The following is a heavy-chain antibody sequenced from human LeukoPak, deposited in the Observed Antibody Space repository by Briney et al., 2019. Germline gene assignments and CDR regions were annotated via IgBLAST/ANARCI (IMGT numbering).Heavy chain of an antibody. V-gene: IGHV3-53*01. D-gene: IGHD1-26*01. CDR3: TTDRGRTELPLFAS. CDR1: GFTVSSNY. Sequence: GGSLRLSCAASGFTVSSNYMSWVRQAPGKGLEWVSVIYSGGSTYYADSVKGRFTISRDNSKNTLYLQMSSLKTEDTAVYYCTTDRGRTELPLFASWGQGTLVTVSS. J-gene: IGHJ5*01. CDR2: IYSGGST.